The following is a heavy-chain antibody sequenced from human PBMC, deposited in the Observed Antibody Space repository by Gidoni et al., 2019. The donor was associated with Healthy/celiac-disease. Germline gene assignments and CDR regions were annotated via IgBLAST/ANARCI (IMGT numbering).Heavy chain of an antibody. CDR2: IIPICGTA. CDR3: AGGRGGGWNDVWFDP. D-gene: IGHD1-1*01. V-gene: IGHV1-69*01. CDR1: GGTFSSYA. J-gene: IGHJ5*02. Sequence: QVQLVQSGAEVKKPGSSVKVSCKASGGTFSSYAISWVRQAPGQGLGWRGGIIPICGTANYAQKFQGRVTITADESTSTAYMGLSSLRSEDTAVYDCAGGRGGGWNDVWFDPWGQGTLVTVSS.